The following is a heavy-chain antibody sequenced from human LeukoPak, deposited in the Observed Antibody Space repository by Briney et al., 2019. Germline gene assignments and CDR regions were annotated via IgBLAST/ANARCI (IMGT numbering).Heavy chain of an antibody. CDR3: ACGPQYTGSFPF. V-gene: IGHV3-30*01. J-gene: IGHJ4*02. D-gene: IGHD1-26*01. Sequence: GGSLRLSCAASGFTFSSYAMHWVRQAPGKGLEWVAVISYDGSNKSYANSVKGRFTISRGNSKNTLYLQMNSLRAEDTAVYYCACGPQYTGSFPFWGQGTLVTVSS. CDR2: ISYDGSNK. CDR1: GFTFSSYA.